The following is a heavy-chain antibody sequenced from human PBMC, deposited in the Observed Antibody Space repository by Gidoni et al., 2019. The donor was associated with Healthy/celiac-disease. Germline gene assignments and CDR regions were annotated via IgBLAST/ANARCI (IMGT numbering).Heavy chain of an antibody. CDR1: GGTFSSYA. CDR3: ARDVVEMATISKRMDV. CDR2: SIPIFGTA. Sequence: QVQLVQSGAEVKKPGSSVQVSCKASGGTFSSYAISWVRQAPGQGLEWMGGSIPIFGTANYAQKFQGRVTITADESTSTAYMELGSLRSEDTAVYYCARDVVEMATISKRMDVWGQGTTVTVSS. J-gene: IGHJ6*02. V-gene: IGHV1-69*01. D-gene: IGHD5-12*01.